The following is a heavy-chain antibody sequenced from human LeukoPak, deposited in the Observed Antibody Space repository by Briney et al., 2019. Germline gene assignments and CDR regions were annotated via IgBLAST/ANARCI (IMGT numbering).Heavy chain of an antibody. D-gene: IGHD2-2*01. CDR3: AKEGCTSTSCYSNC. V-gene: IGHV3-23*01. J-gene: IGHJ4*02. CDR2: ISGSGDAT. CDR1: GFTFSDYA. Sequence: GGSLRLSCAASGFTFSDYAMTWVRQAPGKGLEWVSVISGSGDATYYADSVKGRFTISRDNSKNTLYLQMNSLRAEDTAVYYCAKEGCTSTSCYSNCWGQGTLVTVSP.